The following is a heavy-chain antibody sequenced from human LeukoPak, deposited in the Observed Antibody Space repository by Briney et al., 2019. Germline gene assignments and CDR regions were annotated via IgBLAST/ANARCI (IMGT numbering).Heavy chain of an antibody. V-gene: IGHV3-48*03. CDR3: AGGGQWLVH. Sequence: PGGSLRLSCAASGFTFSTYEMNWVRQAPGKGLEWVSYITSSGRTKYYADSVKGRFTISRDNAKNSLYLQMNSLRADDTAVYYCAGGGQWLVHWGQGTLVTVSS. CDR2: ITSSGRTK. J-gene: IGHJ4*02. D-gene: IGHD6-19*01. CDR1: GFTFSTYE.